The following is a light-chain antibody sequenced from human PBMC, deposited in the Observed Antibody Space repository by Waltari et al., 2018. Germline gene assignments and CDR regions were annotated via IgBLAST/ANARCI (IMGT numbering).Light chain of an antibody. CDR3: QQYGGSPRT. CDR1: QSISNNY. CDR2: SAS. V-gene: IGKV3-20*01. Sequence: EIVLTQSPGTLSLSPGERATLSCRASQSISNNYVGWYQQHPGQAPRLLIYSASRRATGIPDRFSGSGAGTDFTLTIARQEPEDFAVYYCQQYGGSPRTFGQGTRV. J-gene: IGKJ1*01.